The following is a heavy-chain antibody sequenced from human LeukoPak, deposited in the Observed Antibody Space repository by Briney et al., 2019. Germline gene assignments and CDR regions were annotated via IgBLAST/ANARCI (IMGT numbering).Heavy chain of an antibody. CDR1: GFTFSSYG. CDR2: IRYDGSNK. J-gene: IGHJ6*03. Sequence: GRSLRLSCAASGFTFSSYGMHWVRQAPGKGLEWVAFIRYDGSNKYYADSVKGRFTISRDNSKNTLHLQMNSLRAEDTAVYYCAKDGSVAAAGTYYYYMDVWGKGTTVTVSS. V-gene: IGHV3-30*02. D-gene: IGHD6-13*01. CDR3: AKDGSVAAAGTYYYYMDV.